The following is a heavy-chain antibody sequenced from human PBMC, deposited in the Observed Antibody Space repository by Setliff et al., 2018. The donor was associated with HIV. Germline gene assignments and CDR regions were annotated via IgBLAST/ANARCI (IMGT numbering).Heavy chain of an antibody. CDR3: ARPQKYCGGGTCKRSRPLDY. D-gene: IGHD2-21*01. Sequence: PGGSLRLSCAASGFTISHPWMTWVRQAPGKGLEWVANIKQDGTENYSVDSVEGRFTISRDNSKNSLYLQMNSLRAEDTAVYFCARPQKYCGGGTCKRSRPLDYWGQGILVTVSS. V-gene: IGHV3-7*03. CDR1: GFTISHPW. CDR2: IKQDGTEN. J-gene: IGHJ4*02.